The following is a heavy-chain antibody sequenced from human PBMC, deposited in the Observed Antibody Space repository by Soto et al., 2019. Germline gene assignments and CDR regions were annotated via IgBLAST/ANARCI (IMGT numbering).Heavy chain of an antibody. Sequence: QVQLQESGPGLVKPSQTLSLTCTVSGASIGSGTYYWHWIRQHPGKGLEWIGWLSHSGSTYYNPSLRSRMTISVATSKDQFSLRLTSVTAADTAVYYCARGTRPDTRFGESIFDFWGQGTLVTVSS. D-gene: IGHD3-10*01. V-gene: IGHV4-31*03. J-gene: IGHJ4*02. CDR1: GASIGSGTYY. CDR2: LSHSGST. CDR3: ARGTRPDTRFGESIFDF.